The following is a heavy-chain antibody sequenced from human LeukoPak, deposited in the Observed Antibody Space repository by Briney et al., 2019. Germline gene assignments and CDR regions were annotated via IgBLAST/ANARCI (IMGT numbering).Heavy chain of an antibody. CDR2: ISYDGSKK. Sequence: PGRSLRLPCAASGFTFSRYGMHWVRQAPGKGLEGVAVISYDGSKKYYGDSAKGRFTISRDNSKNTLYLQMNSLRAEDTAVYYCAKDRYSGYDCFDYWGQGTLVTVSS. J-gene: IGHJ4*02. CDR1: GFTFSRYG. CDR3: AKDRYSGYDCFDY. D-gene: IGHD5-12*01. V-gene: IGHV3-30*18.